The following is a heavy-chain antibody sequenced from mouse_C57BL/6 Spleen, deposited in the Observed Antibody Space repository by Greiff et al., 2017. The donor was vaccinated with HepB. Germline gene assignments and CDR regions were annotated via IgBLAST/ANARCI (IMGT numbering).Heavy chain of an antibody. CDR3: ARRHYGSSDAMDY. Sequence: VKLQESGPELVKPGASVKISCKASGYAFSSSWMNWVKQRPGKGLEWIGRIYPGDGDTNYSGKFKGKATLTADKSSSTAYMQLSSLTSEDSAVYFCARRHYGSSDAMDYWGQGTSVTVSS. D-gene: IGHD1-1*01. V-gene: IGHV1-82*01. J-gene: IGHJ4*01. CDR1: GYAFSSSW. CDR2: IYPGDGDT.